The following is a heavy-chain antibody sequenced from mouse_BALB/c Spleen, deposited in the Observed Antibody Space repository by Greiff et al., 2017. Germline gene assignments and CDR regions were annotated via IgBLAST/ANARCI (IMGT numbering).Heavy chain of an antibody. CDR2: ISSGSSTI. CDR1: GFTFSSFG. D-gene: IGHD2-3*01. Sequence: EVKLVESGGGLVQPGGSRKLSCAASGFTFSSFGMHWVRQAPEKGLEWVAYISSGSSTIYYADTVKGRFTTSRDNPKNTLFLQMTSLRSEDTAMYYCARGYDGYSAWFAYWGQGTLVTVSA. CDR3: ARGYDGYSAWFAY. J-gene: IGHJ3*01. V-gene: IGHV5-17*02.